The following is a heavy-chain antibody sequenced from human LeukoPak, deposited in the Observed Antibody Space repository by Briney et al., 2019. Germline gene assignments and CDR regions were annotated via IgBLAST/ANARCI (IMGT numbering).Heavy chain of an antibody. Sequence: GASVKVSCKASGYTFTSYGISWVRQAPGQGLEWMGWISAYNGNTNYAQKLQGRVTMTTDTSTSTAYMELRSLRSDDTAVYYCARDRPLGSGYDFDYYYYGMDVWGQGTTVTVSS. CDR2: ISAYNGNT. CDR1: GYTFTSYG. CDR3: ARDRPLGSGYDFDYYYYGMDV. J-gene: IGHJ6*02. V-gene: IGHV1-18*01. D-gene: IGHD5-12*01.